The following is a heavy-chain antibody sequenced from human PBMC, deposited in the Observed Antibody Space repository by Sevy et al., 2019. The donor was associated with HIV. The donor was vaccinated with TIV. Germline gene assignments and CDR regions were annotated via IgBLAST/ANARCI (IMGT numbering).Heavy chain of an antibody. J-gene: IGHJ4*02. Sequence: SETLSLTCTVSGGSISSGDYYWSWIRQPPGKGLEWIGYIYYSGSTYYNPSLKSRVTISVDTSKNQFSLKLSSVTAADTAVYYGARHYGGSHFAYWGQGTLVTVSS. CDR2: IYYSGST. V-gene: IGHV4-30-4*01. CDR3: ARHYGGSHFAY. CDR1: GGSISSGDYY. D-gene: IGHD2-15*01.